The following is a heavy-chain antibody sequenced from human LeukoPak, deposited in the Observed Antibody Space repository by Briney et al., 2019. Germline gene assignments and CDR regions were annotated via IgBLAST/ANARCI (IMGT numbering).Heavy chain of an antibody. V-gene: IGHV3-21*01. CDR3: ARDSTYYYDSKYFDY. CDR2: ISSSSSYI. Sequence: GGSLRLSCAASGFTFSSYSMNWVRQAPGKGLEWVSSISSSSSYIYYADSVKGRFTISRDNAKNSLYLQMNSLRAEDTAVYYCARDSTYYYDSKYFDYWGQGTLVAVSS. J-gene: IGHJ4*02. D-gene: IGHD3-22*01. CDR1: GFTFSSYS.